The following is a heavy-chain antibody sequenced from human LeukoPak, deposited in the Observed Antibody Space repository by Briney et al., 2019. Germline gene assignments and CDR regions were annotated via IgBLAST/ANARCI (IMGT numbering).Heavy chain of an antibody. Sequence: GGSLRLSCAASGFTFSSYAMSWVRQAPGKRLEWVSAISGSGGSTYYADSVKGRFTISRDNSKNTLYLQMNSLRAEDTAVYYCAKIYYDYVWGSFVDPWGQGTLVTVSS. CDR3: AKIYYDYVWGSFVDP. D-gene: IGHD3-16*01. J-gene: IGHJ5*02. CDR2: ISGSGGST. CDR1: GFTFSSYA. V-gene: IGHV3-23*01.